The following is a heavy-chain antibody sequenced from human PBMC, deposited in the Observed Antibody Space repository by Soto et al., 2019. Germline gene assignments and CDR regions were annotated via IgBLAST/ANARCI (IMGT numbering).Heavy chain of an antibody. J-gene: IGHJ6*02. D-gene: IGHD2-2*01. CDR1: GGSISSYY. V-gene: IGHV4-59*01. CDR3: ASMGYCSSTSCPRAYYYYGMDV. CDR2: IYYSGST. Sequence: PSETLSLTCTVSGGSISSYYWSWIRQPPGKGLEWIGYIYYSGSTNYNPSLKSRVTISVDTSKNQFSLKLSSVTAADTAVYYCASMGYCSSTSCPRAYYYYGMDVWGQATTVTVSS.